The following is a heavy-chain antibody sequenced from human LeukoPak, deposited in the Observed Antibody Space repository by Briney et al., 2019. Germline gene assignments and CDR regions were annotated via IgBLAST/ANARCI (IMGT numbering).Heavy chain of an antibody. V-gene: IGHV1-2*02. Sequence: ASVTVSCKASGYTFSGYYMHWVRQAPGQGLEWMGWINPNSGDTNYAQKFQGRVTMTRDTSVNTAYMELSRLRSDDTAVYYCARDQVARDIVVVLTATGTIDYWGQGTLVTVSS. CDR1: GYTFSGYY. J-gene: IGHJ4*02. CDR3: ARDQVARDIVVVLTATGTIDY. D-gene: IGHD2-15*01. CDR2: INPNSGDT.